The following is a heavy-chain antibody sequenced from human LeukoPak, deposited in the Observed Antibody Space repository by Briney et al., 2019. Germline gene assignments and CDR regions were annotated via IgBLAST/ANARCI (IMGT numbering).Heavy chain of an antibody. V-gene: IGHV3-53*01. CDR2: IYSGGST. D-gene: IGHD3-10*01. CDR3: ASYFGRS. J-gene: IGHJ5*02. CDR1: GFTVSSNF. Sequence: GGSLRLSCAAAGFTVSSNFMMWVRQAPGKGLEWVSFIYSGGSTYYADSVKGRFTISRGNFKNTLYLQMNNVRGEDTAIYYCASYFGRSWGQGTLVTVSS.